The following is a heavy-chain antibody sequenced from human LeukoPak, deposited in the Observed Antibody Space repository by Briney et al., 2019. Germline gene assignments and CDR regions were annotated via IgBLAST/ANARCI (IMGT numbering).Heavy chain of an antibody. D-gene: IGHD6-19*01. CDR1: GGSFSGYY. CDR3: ARSELSSGWSFDY. V-gene: IGHV4-34*01. J-gene: IGHJ4*02. CDR2: INHSGST. Sequence: KPSETLSLTCAVYGGSFSGYYWSWIRRPPGKGLEWIGEINHSGSTNYNPSLKSRVTISVDTSKNQFSLKLSSVTAADTAVYYCARSELSSGWSFDYWGQGTLVTVSS.